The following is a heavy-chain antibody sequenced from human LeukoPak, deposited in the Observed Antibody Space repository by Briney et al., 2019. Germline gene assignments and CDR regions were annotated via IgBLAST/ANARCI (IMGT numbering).Heavy chain of an antibody. V-gene: IGHV1-18*01. Sequence: GASVKVSCRASGYTFTSYGISWVRQAPGQGLEWMGWISAYNGNTNYAQKLQGGVTMTTDTSTSTAYMELRSLRSDDTAVYYCARDRRSSGWYTGFDYWGQGTLVTVSS. CDR3: ARDRRSSGWYTGFDY. CDR1: GYTFTSYG. J-gene: IGHJ4*02. D-gene: IGHD6-19*01. CDR2: ISAYNGNT.